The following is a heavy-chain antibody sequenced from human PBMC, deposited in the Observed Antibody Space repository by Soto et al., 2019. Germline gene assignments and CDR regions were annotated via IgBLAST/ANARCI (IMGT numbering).Heavy chain of an antibody. CDR3: ARYIGGPSAL. Sequence: EVQLLESGGGLVQPGGSLRLSCAASGFTFSSYAMAWVRQAPGKGLEWVSGISGTGGTPYYADSVKGRFTISRDNSQNTLYLQMNSLRAEDTAVFYCARYIGGPSALWGQGTLVTVPS. CDR1: GFTFSSYA. V-gene: IGHV3-23*01. J-gene: IGHJ1*01. CDR2: ISGTGGTP. D-gene: IGHD5-12*01.